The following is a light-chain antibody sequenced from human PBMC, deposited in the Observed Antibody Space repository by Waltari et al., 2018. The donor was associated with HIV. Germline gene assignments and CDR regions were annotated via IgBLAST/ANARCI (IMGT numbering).Light chain of an antibody. CDR3: LLSYDGDVV. V-gene: IGLV7-46*01. CDR2: DSN. CDR1: AGFVNLCPC. J-gene: IGLJ2*01. Sequence: VVTQEPSLTVSPGGTVILTRASSAGFVNLCPCPYWSQQRPGHPPKTLIFDSNNRYSWTPARFTGSFLGGKAALTLTGAQPEDDADYYCLLSYDGDVVFGGGTKLTVL.